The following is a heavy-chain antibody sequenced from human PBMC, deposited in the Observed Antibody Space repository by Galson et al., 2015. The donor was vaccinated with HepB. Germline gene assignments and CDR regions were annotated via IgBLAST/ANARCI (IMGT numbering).Heavy chain of an antibody. J-gene: IGHJ4*02. CDR3: ARDLRYYYDSSGYYSTGGAPLDY. CDR1: GFTFSSYG. Sequence: SLRLSCAASGFTFSSYGMHWVRQAPGKGLEWVAVIWYDGSNKYYADSVKGRFTISRDNSKNTLYLQMNSLRAEDTAVYYCARDLRYYYDSSGYYSTGGAPLDYWGQGTLVTVSS. D-gene: IGHD3-22*01. CDR2: IWYDGSNK. V-gene: IGHV3-33*01.